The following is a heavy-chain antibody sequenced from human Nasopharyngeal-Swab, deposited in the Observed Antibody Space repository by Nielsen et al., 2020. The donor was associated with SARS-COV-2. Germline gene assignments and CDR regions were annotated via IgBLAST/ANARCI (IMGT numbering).Heavy chain of an antibody. Sequence: ASVKVSCKASGYTFTSYAMHWVRQAPGQRLEWMGWINAGNGNTKYSQKFQGRVTITRDTSASTAYMELSSLRSEDTAVYYCARAGRSSGYYYDYWGQGTLVTVFS. CDR1: GYTFTSYA. D-gene: IGHD3-22*01. V-gene: IGHV1-3*01. CDR3: ARAGRSSGYYYDY. J-gene: IGHJ4*02. CDR2: INAGNGNT.